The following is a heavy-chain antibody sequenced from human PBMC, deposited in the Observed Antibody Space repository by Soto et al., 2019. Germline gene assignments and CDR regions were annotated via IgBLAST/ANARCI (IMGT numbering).Heavy chain of an antibody. D-gene: IGHD2-21*01. Sequence: QVQLVQSGAEVKKPGSSVKVSCKDSGGTFSTYSMFWVRQAPGQGLEWMGRIIPMLGIRNYAQRFQDRVTITAAKATATAHMELSRLRSEDTALYYCTIGSWSGEVFDIWGQGTMVTVSS. CDR1: GGTFSTYS. V-gene: IGHV1-69*02. CDR3: TIGSWSGEVFDI. CDR2: IIPMLGIR. J-gene: IGHJ3*02.